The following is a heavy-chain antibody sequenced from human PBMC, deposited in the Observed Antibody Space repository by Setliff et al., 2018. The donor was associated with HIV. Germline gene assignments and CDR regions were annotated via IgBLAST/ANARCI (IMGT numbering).Heavy chain of an antibody. CDR1: GGTFTTFR. CDR2: IIPLFGTT. V-gene: IGHV1-69*13. J-gene: IGHJ4*02. D-gene: IGHD2-2*01. CDR3: ARARCGIPAAVCFFDY. Sequence: SVKVSCKASGGTFTTFRVSWVRQAPGQGLEWMGGIIPLFGTTNYAQKFQGRVTITADESTSTAYMELSSLRSEDTAVYYCARARCGIPAAVCFFDYWGQGTLVTVSS.